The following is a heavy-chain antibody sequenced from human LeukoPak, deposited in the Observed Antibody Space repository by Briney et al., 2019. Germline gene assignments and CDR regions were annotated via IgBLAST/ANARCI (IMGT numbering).Heavy chain of an antibody. CDR3: GKEFSSGWFF. CDR2: IDSSGDYT. V-gene: IGHV3-23*01. CDR1: GFTFSTHA. Sequence: GESLRLSCAASGFTFSTHAMTWVRQAPGKGLEWVSSIDSSGDYTFYADSVKGRYTISRDNSKDTLYLQLSGLRAEDTAIYYCGKEFSSGWFFWGQGTLVSVSS. D-gene: IGHD6-13*01. J-gene: IGHJ4*02.